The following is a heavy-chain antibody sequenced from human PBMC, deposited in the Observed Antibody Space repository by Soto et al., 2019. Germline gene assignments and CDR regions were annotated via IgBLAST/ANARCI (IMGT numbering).Heavy chain of an antibody. CDR1: GYTFTSYA. CDR2: INAGNGNT. J-gene: IGHJ4*02. CDR3: ASSPPIAGIAVAGPPPY. V-gene: IGHV1-3*01. Sequence: GASVKVSCKASGYTFTSYAMHWVRQAPGQRLEWMGWINAGNGNTKYSQKFQGRVTITRDTSASTAYMELSSLRSEDTAVYYCASSPPIAGIAVAGPPPYWGQGTLVTASS. D-gene: IGHD6-19*01.